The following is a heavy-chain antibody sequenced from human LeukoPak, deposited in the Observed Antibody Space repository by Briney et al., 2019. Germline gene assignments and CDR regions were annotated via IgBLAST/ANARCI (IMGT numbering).Heavy chain of an antibody. J-gene: IGHJ3*02. CDR1: GFTLSSYW. V-gene: IGHV3-7*01. CDR3: ARDEAFDLRYFDWSPLGDAFDI. Sequence: GGSLRLSCAASGFTLSSYWMSWVRQAPGKGLEWVANIKQDGSEKYYVDSVKGRFTISRDNAKNSLYLQMNSLRAEDTAVYYCARDEAFDLRYFDWSPLGDAFDIWGQGTMVTVSS. D-gene: IGHD3-9*01. CDR2: IKQDGSEK.